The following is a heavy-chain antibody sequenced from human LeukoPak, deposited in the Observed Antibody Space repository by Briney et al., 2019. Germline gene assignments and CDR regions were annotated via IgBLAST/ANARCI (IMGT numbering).Heavy chain of an antibody. V-gene: IGHV3-21*01. D-gene: IGHD3-3*01. CDR3: ARDRNTRITIFGVVLDAFGI. CDR2: ISSSSSYI. CDR1: GFTFSSYS. Sequence: GGSLRLSCAASGFTFSSYSMNWVRQAPGKGLEWVSSISSSSSYIYYADSVEGRFTISRDNAKNSLYLQMNSLRAEDTAVYYCARDRNTRITIFGVVLDAFGIWGQGTMVTVSS. J-gene: IGHJ3*02.